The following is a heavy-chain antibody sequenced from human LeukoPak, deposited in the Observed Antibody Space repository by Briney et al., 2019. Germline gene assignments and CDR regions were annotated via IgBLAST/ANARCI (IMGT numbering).Heavy chain of an antibody. J-gene: IGHJ3*02. CDR1: GYTFSSYG. Sequence: ASVKASCKASGYTFSSYGISCVRQAPGQGLEWMGWISTYNGDTNYAQKLQGRVTMTTDTSTSTAYMELRSLRSDDTAVYYCARDVRIGDAFDIWGQGTMVTVSS. V-gene: IGHV1-18*01. D-gene: IGHD2-15*01. CDR3: ARDVRIGDAFDI. CDR2: ISTYNGDT.